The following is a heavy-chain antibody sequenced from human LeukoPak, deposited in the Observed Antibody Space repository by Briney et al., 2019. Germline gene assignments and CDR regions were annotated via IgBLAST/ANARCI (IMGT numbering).Heavy chain of an antibody. Sequence: GGSLRLSCAASGFTFSSYSMNWVRQAPGKGLEWVAVISYDGSNKYYADSVKGRFTISRDNSKNTLYLQMNSLRAEDTAVYYCAKVIVGATVSDYWGQGTLVTVSS. V-gene: IGHV3-30*18. CDR2: ISYDGSNK. D-gene: IGHD1-26*01. CDR1: GFTFSSYS. CDR3: AKVIVGATVSDY. J-gene: IGHJ4*02.